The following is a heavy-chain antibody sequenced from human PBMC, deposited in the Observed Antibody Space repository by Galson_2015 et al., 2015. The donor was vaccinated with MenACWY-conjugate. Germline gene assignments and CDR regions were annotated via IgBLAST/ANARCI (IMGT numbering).Heavy chain of an antibody. D-gene: IGHD3-22*01. CDR2: ISGRSGST. Sequence: SLRLSCAASGFTFSSYGMSWVRQAPGKGLGWVSGISGRSGSTYYADSVKGRFTISRDNSKNTLYLQMNSLRAEDTAVYYCASSLLKGYDSSGYHAFDIWGQGTMVTVSS. CDR1: GFTFSSYG. J-gene: IGHJ3*02. CDR3: ASSLLKGYDSSGYHAFDI. V-gene: IGHV3-23*01.